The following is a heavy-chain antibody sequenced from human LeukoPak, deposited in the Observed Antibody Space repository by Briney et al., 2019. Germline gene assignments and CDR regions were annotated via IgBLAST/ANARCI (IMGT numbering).Heavy chain of an antibody. CDR2: ISGSGGST. CDR3: AKDGTKWELRH. Sequence: GGSLRLSCAASGFTFSSYAMSWVRQAPGKGLEWVSAISGSGGSTYYADSAKGRFTISRDNSKNTLYLQMNSLRAEDTAVYYCAKDGTKWELRHWGQGTLVTVSS. CDR1: GFTFSSYA. J-gene: IGHJ4*02. D-gene: IGHD1-26*01. V-gene: IGHV3-23*01.